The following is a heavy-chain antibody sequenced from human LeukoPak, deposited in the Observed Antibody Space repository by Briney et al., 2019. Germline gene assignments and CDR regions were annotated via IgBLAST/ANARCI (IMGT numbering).Heavy chain of an antibody. CDR3: AREIYGIDS. J-gene: IGHJ4*02. V-gene: IGHV3-7*01. CDR1: GFTFGSYW. CDR2: INQDGSKK. D-gene: IGHD4-17*01. Sequence: PGGSLRLSCAASGFTFGSYWLSWVRQAPGKGLEWVANINQDGSKKNYVDSVKGRFTTSRDNAKNSVYLRMDSLRAGDTAVYYCAREIYGIDSWGQGTPVAVSS.